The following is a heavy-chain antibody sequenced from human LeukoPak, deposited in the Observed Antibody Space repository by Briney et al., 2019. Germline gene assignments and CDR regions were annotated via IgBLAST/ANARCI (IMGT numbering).Heavy chain of an antibody. Sequence: ASVKVSCKASGYTSTGYYMHWVRQAPGQGLEWMGWINPNSGGTNYAQKFQGRVTMTRDTSISTAYMELSRLRSDDTAVYYCARDPFGSSWFDYWGQGTLVTVSS. CDR1: GYTSTGYY. CDR2: INPNSGGT. V-gene: IGHV1-2*02. CDR3: ARDPFGSSWFDY. J-gene: IGHJ4*02. D-gene: IGHD6-13*01.